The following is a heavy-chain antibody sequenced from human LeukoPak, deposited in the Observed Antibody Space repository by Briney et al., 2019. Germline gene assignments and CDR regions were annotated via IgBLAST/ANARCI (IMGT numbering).Heavy chain of an antibody. J-gene: IGHJ4*02. CDR2: ISAYNGNT. Sequence: ASVKVSCRASGYTFTSYGISWVRQAPGQGLEWMGWISAYNGNTNYAQKLQGRVTMTTDTSTSTAYMELRSLRSDDTAVYYCARSSLTYDSSGYYYVPVDYWGQGTLVTVSS. CDR3: ARSSLTYDSSGYYYVPVDY. D-gene: IGHD3-22*01. V-gene: IGHV1-18*01. CDR1: GYTFTSYG.